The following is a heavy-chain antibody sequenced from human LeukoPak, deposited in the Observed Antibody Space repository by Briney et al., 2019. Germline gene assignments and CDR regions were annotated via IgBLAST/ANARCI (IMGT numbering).Heavy chain of an antibody. CDR3: ARAHSSSWYWFDP. D-gene: IGHD6-13*01. V-gene: IGHV1-2*02. Sequence: ASVKVSCKASGYTFTGYYMHWVRQAPGQGLEWMGWINPNSGGTNYAQKFQGRVTMTRDMSISTAYMELSRLRSDDTAVYYCARAHSSSWYWFDPWGQGTLVTVSS. J-gene: IGHJ5*02. CDR1: GYTFTGYY. CDR2: INPNSGGT.